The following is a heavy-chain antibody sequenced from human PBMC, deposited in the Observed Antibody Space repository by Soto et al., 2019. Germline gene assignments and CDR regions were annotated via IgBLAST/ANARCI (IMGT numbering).Heavy chain of an antibody. CDR2: ISGSGGST. CDR1: GFTFSSYA. CDR3: AKDIRDQGIAVAGQFDY. Sequence: GGSVRLSCAASGFTFSSYAMSWVRQAPGKGLEWVSAISGSGGSTHYADSVKGRFTISRDNSKNTLYLQMNSLRAEDTAVYYCAKDIRDQGIAVAGQFDYWGQGTLVTVSS. D-gene: IGHD6-19*01. V-gene: IGHV3-23*01. J-gene: IGHJ4*02.